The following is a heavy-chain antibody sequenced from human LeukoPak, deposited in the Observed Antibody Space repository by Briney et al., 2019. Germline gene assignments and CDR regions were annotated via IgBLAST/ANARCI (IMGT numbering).Heavy chain of an antibody. CDR3: ARRQYNYDLTYYLDY. V-gene: IGHV5-51*01. CDR1: GYSFTSYW. D-gene: IGHD5-18*01. J-gene: IGHJ4*02. Sequence: GESLKISRKGSGYSFTSYWVGWVRQMPGKGLEWMGIIYPGDSDIRYSLSFQGQVTISADKSISTAYLQWSSLKASDTAMYYCARRQYNYDLTYYLDYWGQGTLVTVSS. CDR2: IYPGDSDI.